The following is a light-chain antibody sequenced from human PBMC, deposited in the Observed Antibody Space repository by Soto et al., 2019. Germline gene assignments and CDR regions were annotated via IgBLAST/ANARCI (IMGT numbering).Light chain of an antibody. CDR2: RND. Sequence: VLTQPPSASGTPGQRVTISCSGSSSNIGRNYVYWYQQLPGTAPKLLIYRNDQRPSGVPDRLSGSKSGTSASLAISGLRSEDEADYYCAAWDDSLSGLYVFGTGTKVTVL. CDR1: SSNIGRNY. CDR3: AAWDDSLSGLYV. V-gene: IGLV1-47*01. J-gene: IGLJ1*01.